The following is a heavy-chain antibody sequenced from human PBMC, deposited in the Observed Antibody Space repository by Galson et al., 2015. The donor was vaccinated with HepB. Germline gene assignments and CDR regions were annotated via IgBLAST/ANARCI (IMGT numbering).Heavy chain of an antibody. V-gene: IGHV4-30-2*01. D-gene: IGHD6-6*01. CDR1: GGSISSGGYS. Sequence: TLSLTCAVSGGSISSGGYSWSWIRQPPGKGLEWIGYIYHSGSTYYNPSLKSRVTISVDRSKNQFSLKLSSVTAADTAVYYRARGSSSSSLNYYYYYYMDVWGKGTTVTVSS. CDR2: IYHSGST. J-gene: IGHJ6*03. CDR3: ARGSSSSSLNYYYYYYMDV.